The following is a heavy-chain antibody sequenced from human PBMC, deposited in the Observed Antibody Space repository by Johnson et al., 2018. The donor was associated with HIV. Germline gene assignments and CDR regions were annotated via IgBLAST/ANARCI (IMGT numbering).Heavy chain of an antibody. Sequence: QVQLVESGGGLVKPGGSLRLSCAASGFTFSNYYMSWIRQAPGKGLEWISYISSRGIPIYYADSVKGRFTVSRDNSKNSLYLQMNSLRAEDTAVYYCARDDSGYINGWYDAFDSWGQGTMVTVSS. CDR1: GFTFSNYY. CDR2: ISSRGIPI. CDR3: ARDDSGYINGWYDAFDS. V-gene: IGHV3-11*01. D-gene: IGHD6-19*01. J-gene: IGHJ3*02.